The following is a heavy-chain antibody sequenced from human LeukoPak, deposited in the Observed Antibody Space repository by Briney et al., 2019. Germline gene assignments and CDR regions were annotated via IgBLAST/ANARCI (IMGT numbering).Heavy chain of an antibody. CDR1: GVSISSYY. V-gene: IGHV4-59*08. CDR3: ARQRLLWFGEPFDY. CDR2: IYYSGST. J-gene: IGHJ4*02. D-gene: IGHD3-10*01. Sequence: SETLSLTCTVSGVSISSYYWSWIRQPPGKGLEWIGYIYYSGSTNYNPSLKSRVTISVDTSKNQFSLKLSSVTAADTAVYYCARQRLLWFGEPFDYWGQGTLVTVSS.